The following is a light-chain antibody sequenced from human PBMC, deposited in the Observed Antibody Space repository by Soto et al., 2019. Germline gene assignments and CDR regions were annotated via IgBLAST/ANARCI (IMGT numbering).Light chain of an antibody. CDR1: QSISSY. CDR2: GVS. CDR3: QQSFSTLSWT. Sequence: DIQMTQSPSSLSASVGDRVTITCRASQSISSYLNWYRQKPGKAPKLLIYGVSSLQSGVPSRFTGSGSGTDFTLTISSLQPEDFATYYCQQSFSTLSWTFGQGTKVEIK. V-gene: IGKV1-39*01. J-gene: IGKJ1*01.